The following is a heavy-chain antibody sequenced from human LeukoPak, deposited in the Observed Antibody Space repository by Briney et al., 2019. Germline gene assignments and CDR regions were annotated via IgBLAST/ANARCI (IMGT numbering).Heavy chain of an antibody. Sequence: PGGSLRLSCSASGFTFSSHWMHWVRQAPGKGLVWVARINGDGSETNYAGSVRGRFTISRDNAKNSLYLQMNSLRAEDTAVYYCARGLGYSSSWFDAFDIWGQGTMVTVSS. CDR1: GFTFSSHW. D-gene: IGHD6-13*01. J-gene: IGHJ3*02. CDR3: ARGLGYSSSWFDAFDI. CDR2: INGDGSET. V-gene: IGHV3-74*01.